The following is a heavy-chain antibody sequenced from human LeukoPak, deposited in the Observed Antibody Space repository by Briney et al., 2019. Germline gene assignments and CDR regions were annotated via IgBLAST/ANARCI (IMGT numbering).Heavy chain of an antibody. D-gene: IGHD1-1*01. CDR3: TREGGGTTVDY. CDR1: GYSINSGYF. J-gene: IGHJ4*02. CDR2: ISHSGTT. Sequence: PSETLSLTCTVSGYSINSGYFWGWIRQPPGKRLEWIGSISHSGTTYYNPSLKSRITISQDTSKNQFSLKVSSVTAADAAAYYCTREGGGTTVDYWGQGTLVTVSS. V-gene: IGHV4-38-2*02.